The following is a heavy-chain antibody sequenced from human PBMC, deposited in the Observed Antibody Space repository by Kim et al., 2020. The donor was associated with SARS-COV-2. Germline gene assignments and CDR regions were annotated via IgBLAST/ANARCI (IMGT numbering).Heavy chain of an antibody. D-gene: IGHD3-9*01. Sequence: ASVKVSCKASGYTFTSYGISWVRQAPGQGLEWMGWISAYNGNTNYAQKLQGRVTMTTDTSTSTAYMELRSLRSDDTAVYYCARVDRYFDWLFESPFDYWGQGTLVTVSS. CDR1: GYTFTSYG. J-gene: IGHJ4*02. CDR2: ISAYNGNT. CDR3: ARVDRYFDWLFESPFDY. V-gene: IGHV1-18*01.